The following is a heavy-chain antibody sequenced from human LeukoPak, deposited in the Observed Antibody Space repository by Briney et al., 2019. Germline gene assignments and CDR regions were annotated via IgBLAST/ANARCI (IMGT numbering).Heavy chain of an antibody. Sequence: ASETLSLTCTVSGGSLINYYWSWIRQPPGKGLEWIGYVYYTGSTNYNPSLKSRVTISVDTSKNQFSLKLSSVTAADTAVYYCARVQIRYSYGLFDYWGQGTLVTVSS. CDR1: GGSLINYY. CDR2: VYYTGST. D-gene: IGHD5-18*01. CDR3: ARVQIRYSYGLFDY. J-gene: IGHJ4*02. V-gene: IGHV4-59*01.